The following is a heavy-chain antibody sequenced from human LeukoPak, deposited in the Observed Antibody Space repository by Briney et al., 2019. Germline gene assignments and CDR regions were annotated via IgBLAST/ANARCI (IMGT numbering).Heavy chain of an antibody. CDR2: IYSAGST. V-gene: IGHV3-53*01. J-gene: IGHJ4*01. CDR3: ARDSSSFPNYFDS. D-gene: IGHD2/OR15-2a*01. Sequence: GGSLRLSCEGTGFTVSSNYMSWVRQAPGKGLEWASLIYSAGSTFYADSVKGRFTISRDNSKNTLYLQMNSLRAEDTALYFCARDSSSFPNYFDSWGHGTLVTVSS. CDR1: GFTVSSNY.